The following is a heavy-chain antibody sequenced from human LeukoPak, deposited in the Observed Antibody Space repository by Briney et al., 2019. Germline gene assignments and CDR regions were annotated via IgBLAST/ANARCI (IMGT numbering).Heavy chain of an antibody. CDR2: LPHDGRQDASHK. D-gene: IGHD1-26*01. CDR1: GFTFSSSG. Sequence: GGSLTLSCAASGFTFSSSGLHWVRQAPGKGLEWVAYLPHDGRQDASHKYYADSVKGRFTSSRDNAKNTLYLQMSSLRPEDTALYYCAREEGDSGGYLDWGQGTLVIVSS. CDR3: AREEGDSGGYLD. V-gene: IGHV3-30*02. J-gene: IGHJ4*02.